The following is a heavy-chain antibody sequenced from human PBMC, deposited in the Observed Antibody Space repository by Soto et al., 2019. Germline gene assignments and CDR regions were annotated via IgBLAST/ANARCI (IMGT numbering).Heavy chain of an antibody. D-gene: IGHD3-10*01. Sequence: SETLSLTCTVSGDSISTFYWSWIRQPPGKGLEWIGYIYYTGSTNYNPSLKSRVTMSVDTSKKQFSLKLTSVNAADTAVYYCARQRGNYFDYWGQGSLVTVSS. V-gene: IGHV4-59*01. CDR2: IYYTGST. J-gene: IGHJ4*02. CDR3: ARQRGNYFDY. CDR1: GDSISTFY.